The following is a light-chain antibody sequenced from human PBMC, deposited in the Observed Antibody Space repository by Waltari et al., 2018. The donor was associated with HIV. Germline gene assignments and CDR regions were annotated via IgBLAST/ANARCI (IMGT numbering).Light chain of an antibody. CDR2: RTS. V-gene: IGKV1-5*03. CDR1: QIIDDW. Sequence: DIQMTQSPSTLSASVGDRVTITCRASQIIDDWLAWYQQKPGKAPKLLIYRTSTRQTGVPPRFRGGGSGTDFTLIISGPQPDDFAAYYCMQYGSYFRTFGQGTRVDVK. J-gene: IGKJ1*01. CDR3: MQYGSYFRT.